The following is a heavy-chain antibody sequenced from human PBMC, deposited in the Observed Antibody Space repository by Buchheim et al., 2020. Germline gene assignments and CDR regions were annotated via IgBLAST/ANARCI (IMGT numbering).Heavy chain of an antibody. CDR2: IYYSGST. J-gene: IGHJ4*02. CDR1: GGPISSGGYY. V-gene: IGHV4-31*03. Sequence: QVQLQESGPGLVKPSQTLSLTCTVSGGPISSGGYYWSWIRQHPGKGLEWIGYIYYSGSTYYNPSPKRRVTISVDTSKNQFSLKLSSVTAADTAVYYCARQRLGELSLYGGRPGFFDYWGQGTL. D-gene: IGHD3-16*02. CDR3: ARQRLGELSLYGGRPGFFDY.